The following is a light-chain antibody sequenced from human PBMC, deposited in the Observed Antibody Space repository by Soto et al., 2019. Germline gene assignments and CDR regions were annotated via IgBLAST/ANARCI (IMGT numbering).Light chain of an antibody. V-gene: IGLV2-14*01. Sequence: QSVLTQPASVSGSPGQSITISCTGTSSDFGGYDYVSWCQQHPGKFXRLIXYXVSKRPSGVSHRFSGSKSGNTASLTISGLQAEDEADYYCSSYTGSSALVFGGGTKVT. CDR1: SSDFGGYDY. CDR2: XVS. CDR3: SSYTGSSALV. J-gene: IGLJ2*01.